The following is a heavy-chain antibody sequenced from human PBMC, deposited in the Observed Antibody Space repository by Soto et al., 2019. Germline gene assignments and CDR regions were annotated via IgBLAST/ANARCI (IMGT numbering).Heavy chain of an antibody. V-gene: IGHV1-69*12. J-gene: IGHJ6*02. Sequence: QVQLVQSGAEVKKPGSSVKVSCKASAGTFSSYAISWVRQAPGQVLEWMGGIIPIFGTANYAQKFQARVTITADECTRTAYMELSSLRSEDTAVYYCAREGPTIKHYYNAMDVWGQGTTVTVSS. CDR3: AREGPTIKHYYNAMDV. D-gene: IGHD5-12*01. CDR2: IIPIFGTA. CDR1: AGTFSSYA.